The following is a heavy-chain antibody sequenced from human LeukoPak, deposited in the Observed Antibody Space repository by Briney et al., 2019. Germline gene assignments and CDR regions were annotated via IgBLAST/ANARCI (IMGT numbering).Heavy chain of an antibody. CDR2: INHSGST. V-gene: IGHV4-34*01. D-gene: IGHD1-26*01. CDR3: ARDGPENSGSYSS. J-gene: IGHJ5*02. CDR1: GGSFSGYY. Sequence: SETLSLTCVVYGGSFSGYYWSWIRQPPGKGLEWIGEINHSGSTNYNPSLKSRVTISVDMSKNQFSLKLRSVTAADTAVYYCARDGPENSGSYSSWGQGTLVTVSS.